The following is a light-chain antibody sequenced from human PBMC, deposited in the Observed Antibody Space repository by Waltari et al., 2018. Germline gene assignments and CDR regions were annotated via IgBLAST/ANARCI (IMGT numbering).Light chain of an antibody. J-gene: IGKJ1*01. V-gene: IGKV3-20*01. Sequence: EIVLTQSPGTLSLSPGERATLSCRASQSVGRTLTWYQQKPGQAPRLLIYGASSRATDIPDRFSGSGSGSDFRLTISRLEPEDFAVYYCQHYVRLPGTFGQGTKVEIK. CDR3: QHYVRLPGT. CDR1: QSVGRT. CDR2: GAS.